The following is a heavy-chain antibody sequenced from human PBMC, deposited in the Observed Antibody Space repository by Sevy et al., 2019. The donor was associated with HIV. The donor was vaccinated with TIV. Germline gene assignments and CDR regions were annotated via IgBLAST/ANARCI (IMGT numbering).Heavy chain of an antibody. CDR2: IRYDGSNK. Sequence: GGSLRLSCAASGFTFSTYGMHWIRQAPGKGLEWVAFIRYDGSNKYYADSVKGRFTISRDNSKNTLYLQMNSLRAEDTAVYDCAKEYSYGYYFDYWGQGTLVTVSS. CDR3: AKEYSYGYYFDY. D-gene: IGHD5-18*01. V-gene: IGHV3-30*02. CDR1: GFTFSTYG. J-gene: IGHJ4*02.